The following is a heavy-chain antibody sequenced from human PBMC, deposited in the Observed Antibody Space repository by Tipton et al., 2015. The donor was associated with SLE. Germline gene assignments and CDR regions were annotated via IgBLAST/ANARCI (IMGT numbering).Heavy chain of an antibody. V-gene: IGHV1-18*01. CDR1: GYTFTNYG. CDR2: ISGYNGNT. D-gene: IGHD7-27*01. CDR3: ARAPPNWGGTFDI. J-gene: IGHJ3*02. Sequence: QLVQSGAEVKKPGASVKVSCKASGYTFTNYGVTWVRQAPGQGLDWMGWISGYNGNTNYAQKVQGRVTLTTDTSTSTAYMELRSLTSDDTAVYYCARAPPNWGGTFDIWGQGTMVTVSS.